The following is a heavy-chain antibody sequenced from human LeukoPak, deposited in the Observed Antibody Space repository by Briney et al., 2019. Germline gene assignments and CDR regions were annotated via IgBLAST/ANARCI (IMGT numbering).Heavy chain of an antibody. CDR3: ARQGYCSGGSCPPDDAFDI. D-gene: IGHD2-15*01. CDR1: GYSFSNYW. J-gene: IGHJ3*02. V-gene: IGHV5-51*01. Sequence: GESLKIPCKGSGYSFSNYWIGWVRQMPGKGLEWMGIIYPGDSGTRYSPSFQGQVTISADKSISTAYLQWSSLKASDTAMYYCARQGYCSGGSCPPDDAFDIWGQGTIVTVSS. CDR2: IYPGDSGT.